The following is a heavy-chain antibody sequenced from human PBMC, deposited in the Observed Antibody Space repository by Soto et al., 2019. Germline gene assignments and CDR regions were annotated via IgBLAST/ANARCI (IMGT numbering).Heavy chain of an antibody. D-gene: IGHD2-15*01. CDR2: IIPIIGTA. J-gene: IGHJ4*02. CDR1: GGTFSSYA. V-gene: IGHV1-69*13. Sequence: GASVKVSCKASGGTFSSYAISWVRQAPGQGLEWMGGIIPIIGTANYAQKFQGRVTMTADESTSTAYMELSSLRSEDTAVYYCARGYFGGSCNDDWGQGTLVTVSS. CDR3: ARGYFGGSCNDD.